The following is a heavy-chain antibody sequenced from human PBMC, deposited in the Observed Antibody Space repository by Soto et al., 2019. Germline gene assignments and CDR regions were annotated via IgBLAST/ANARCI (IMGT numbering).Heavy chain of an antibody. V-gene: IGHV3-30*18. D-gene: IGHD6-19*01. Sequence: PGGSLRLSCAASGFTFSSYGMHWVRQAPGKGLEWVAVISYDGSNKYYADSVKGRFTISRDNSKNTLYLQMNSLRAEDTAVYYCAKDPYSSGWYYFDYWGQGTQVTVSS. CDR1: GFTFSSYG. CDR3: AKDPYSSGWYYFDY. J-gene: IGHJ4*02. CDR2: ISYDGSNK.